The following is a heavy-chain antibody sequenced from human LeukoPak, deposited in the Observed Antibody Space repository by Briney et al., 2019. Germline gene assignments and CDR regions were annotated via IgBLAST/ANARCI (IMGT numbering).Heavy chain of an antibody. Sequence: SETLSLTCSVSGGSFSSSSYYWGWIRQPPGKGLEWIGSIYYSGSTYYNPSLKSRVTISVDTSKNQFSLKLSSVTAADTAVYYCARAVAGSYYFDYWGQGTLVTVSS. CDR1: GGSFSSSSYY. CDR3: ARAVAGSYYFDY. J-gene: IGHJ4*02. D-gene: IGHD6-19*01. CDR2: IYYSGST. V-gene: IGHV4-39*01.